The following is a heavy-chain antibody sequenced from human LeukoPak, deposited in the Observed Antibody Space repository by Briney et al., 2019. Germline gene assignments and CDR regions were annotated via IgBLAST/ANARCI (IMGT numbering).Heavy chain of an antibody. CDR2: ISSSSSYI. Sequence: GGSLRLSCAASGFTFSSYSMNWVRQAPGKGLEWVSSISSSSSYIYYADSAKGRFTISRDNAKNSLYLQMNSLRAEDTAVYYCARGSEWELLSCDYWGQGTLVTVSS. D-gene: IGHD1-26*01. CDR3: ARGSEWELLSCDY. CDR1: GFTFSSYS. J-gene: IGHJ4*02. V-gene: IGHV3-21*06.